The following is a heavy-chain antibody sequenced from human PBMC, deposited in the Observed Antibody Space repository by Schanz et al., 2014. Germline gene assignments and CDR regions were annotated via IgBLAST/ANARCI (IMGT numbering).Heavy chain of an antibody. J-gene: IGHJ6*03. V-gene: IGHV3-33*01. CDR1: GLNFDYYG. CDR3: ARDHQWLARYYMDV. Sequence: QVQLVESGGGVVQPGRPLRLSCATSGLNFDYYGMNWVRQAPGKGLEWVALIWYDGSNEYYADSVKGRFTISRDNPKKTMYLQMNRLRAEDTAVYYCARDHQWLARYYMDVWGKGTTXTVSS. D-gene: IGHD6-19*01. CDR2: IWYDGSNE.